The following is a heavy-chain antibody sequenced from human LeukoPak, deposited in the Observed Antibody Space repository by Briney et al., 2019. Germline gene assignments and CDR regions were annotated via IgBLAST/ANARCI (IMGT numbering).Heavy chain of an antibody. Sequence: QSGGSLRLSCAASGFTVSSKYMSWVRQAPGKGLEWVSLIYSGGSTYYTDSVKGRFTISRDNSKNTLYLQMNSLRAEDTAVYYCAREDSGSYSLDCWGQGTLVTVSS. CDR3: AREDSGSYSLDC. V-gene: IGHV3-53*01. CDR2: IYSGGST. J-gene: IGHJ4*02. D-gene: IGHD3-10*01. CDR1: GFTVSSKY.